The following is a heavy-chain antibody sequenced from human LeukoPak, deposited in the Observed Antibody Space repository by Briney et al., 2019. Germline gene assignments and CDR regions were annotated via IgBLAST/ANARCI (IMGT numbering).Heavy chain of an antibody. Sequence: SETLSLTCAVYGGSFSGYYWSWIRQPPGKGLEWIGEINHSGSTYYNPSLKSRVTISVDTSKNQFSLKLSSVTAADTAVYYCASQDYYDSSGYYSEWFDPWGQGTLVTVSS. CDR1: GGSFSGYY. D-gene: IGHD3-22*01. J-gene: IGHJ5*02. CDR3: ASQDYYDSSGYYSEWFDP. CDR2: INHSGST. V-gene: IGHV4-34*01.